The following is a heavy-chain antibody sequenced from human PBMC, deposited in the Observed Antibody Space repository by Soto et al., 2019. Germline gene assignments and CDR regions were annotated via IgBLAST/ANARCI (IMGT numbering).Heavy chain of an antibody. CDR2: VSASNGKT. D-gene: IGHD3-10*01. CDR1: GYIFTTYS. V-gene: IGHV1-18*01. CDR3: AREAFGVQASWFDP. Sequence: QIQLVQSGSEVRMPGASVKVSCKASGYIFTTYSITWVRQAPGQGLEWMGWVSASNGKTNYAQKFEDRVTMTTDTSTTTAYMELRSLRSDDTAVYYCAREAFGVQASWFDPWGQGTLVTVYS. J-gene: IGHJ5*02.